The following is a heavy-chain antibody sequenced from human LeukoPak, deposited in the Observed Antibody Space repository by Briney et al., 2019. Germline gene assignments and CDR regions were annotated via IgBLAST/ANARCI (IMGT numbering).Heavy chain of an antibody. J-gene: IGHJ6*02. CDR3: ARDSYYSKMDV. Sequence: PSETLSLTCTVSGGSISSSSYYWRWIRQPPGKGLEWIGYISYSGNTNYNPSLKSRVTISVDTSKNRFSLKLNSLTAADTAVYYCARDSYYSKMDVWGQGTTVTVSS. CDR2: ISYSGNT. CDR1: GGSISSSSYY. V-gene: IGHV4-61*01.